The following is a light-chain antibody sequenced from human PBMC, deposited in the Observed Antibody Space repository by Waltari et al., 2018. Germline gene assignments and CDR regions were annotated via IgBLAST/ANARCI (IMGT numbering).Light chain of an antibody. CDR3: QQRSTWPRT. Sequence: EIVLTQSPDTLSLSPGERATLTCRASQSVSSYLAWYQQRPGQAPRLLIFDASKRAAGIPARFSGSGSGTEFTLTISSLEAEDFVVYFCQQRSTWPRTFGQGTKVE. J-gene: IGKJ1*01. V-gene: IGKV3-11*01. CDR1: QSVSSY. CDR2: DAS.